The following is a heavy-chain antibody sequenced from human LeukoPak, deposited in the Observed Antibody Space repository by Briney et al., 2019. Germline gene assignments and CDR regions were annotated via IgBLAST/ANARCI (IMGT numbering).Heavy chain of an antibody. Sequence: SETLSLTCTVPGGSIISYYWSWIRKPAGKGLEWIGRIYTSGSTNYNPSLKSRVTMSVDTSKNQFSLKLSSVTAADTAVYYCARDPGDYSNYPYYYGMDVWGQGTTVTVSS. J-gene: IGHJ6*02. CDR2: IYTSGST. V-gene: IGHV4-4*07. CDR1: GGSIISYY. CDR3: ARDPGDYSNYPYYYGMDV. D-gene: IGHD4-11*01.